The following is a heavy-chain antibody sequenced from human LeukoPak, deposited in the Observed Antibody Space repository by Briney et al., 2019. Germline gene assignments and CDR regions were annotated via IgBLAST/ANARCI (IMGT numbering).Heavy chain of an antibody. CDR3: ASTLYDSSGYYYSY. D-gene: IGHD3-22*01. V-gene: IGHV3-30-3*02. J-gene: IGHJ4*02. Sequence: PGRSLRLSCAAAGFTFGSYAMHWVRQAPGKGLEGVAVISYDGSNKYYADSVKGRLTISRNNSKNTLYLQMNSLRAEHTAVYYWASTLYDSSGYYYSYWGQGTLVTVSS. CDR1: GFTFGSYA. CDR2: ISYDGSNK.